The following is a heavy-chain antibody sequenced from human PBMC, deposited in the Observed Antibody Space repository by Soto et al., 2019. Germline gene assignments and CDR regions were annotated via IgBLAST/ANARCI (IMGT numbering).Heavy chain of an antibody. Sequence: ASVKVSCKSPRDTFTSYYINCVRQAPGPGLEWMGVINPHGGSTAYAQKFKGRVTLTRDTSASTVYMEVSSLTSEDTAMYYCARSSGENFGIIIEGTNWFAPWGQGTLVTVSS. CDR2: INPHGGST. J-gene: IGHJ5*02. CDR3: ARSSGENFGIIIEGTNWFAP. CDR1: RDTFTSYY. V-gene: IGHV1-46*01. D-gene: IGHD1-26*01.